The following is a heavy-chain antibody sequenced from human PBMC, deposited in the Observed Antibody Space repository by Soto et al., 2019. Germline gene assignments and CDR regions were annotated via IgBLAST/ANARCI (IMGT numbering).Heavy chain of an antibody. CDR2: IIPIFGTA. V-gene: IGHV1-69*06. J-gene: IGHJ4*02. CDR1: GGTFSSYA. Sequence: SVKVSCKASGGTFSSYAISWVRQAPGQGREWMGGIIPIFGTANYAQKFQGRVTITADKSTSTAYMELSSLRSEDTAVYYCARGGLPLRNAYFDYWGQGXLVTVSS. D-gene: IGHD5-12*01. CDR3: ARGGLPLRNAYFDY.